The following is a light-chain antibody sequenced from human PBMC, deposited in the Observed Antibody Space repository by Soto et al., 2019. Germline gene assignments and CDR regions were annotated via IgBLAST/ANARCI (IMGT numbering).Light chain of an antibody. CDR1: SSDVGAYNV. Sequence: QSAPTQPPSASGSPGQSATISCTGTSSDVGAYNVVSWYQQRPGKAPKLMIYEVSKRPSGVPDRFSGSKSGNTASLTVSGLQADDEGDYYCSSYAGSSTWVFGGGTKLTVL. CDR3: SSYAGSSTWV. CDR2: EVS. J-gene: IGLJ3*02. V-gene: IGLV2-8*01.